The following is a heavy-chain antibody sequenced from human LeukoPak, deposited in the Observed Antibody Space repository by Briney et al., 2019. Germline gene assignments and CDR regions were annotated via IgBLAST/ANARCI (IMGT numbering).Heavy chain of an antibody. D-gene: IGHD6-19*01. CDR2: ISYDGSSK. J-gene: IGHJ1*01. V-gene: IGHV3-30-3*01. CDR1: GFTFSSYV. Sequence: GRSLRLSCAASGFTFSSYVMHWGRQAPGKGLEWVAVISYDGSSKIYADSVKGRFTISRDNSKNPLFLQVDSLRVEDTALSYCATQWLESSECFHHWGQGTLVTVYS. CDR3: ATQWLESSECFHH.